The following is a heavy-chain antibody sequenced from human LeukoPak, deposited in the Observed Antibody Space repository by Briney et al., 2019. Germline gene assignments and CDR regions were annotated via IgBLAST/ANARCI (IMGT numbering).Heavy chain of an antibody. J-gene: IGHJ4*02. CDR3: VRGTGY. V-gene: IGHV3-64D*06. CDR2: ISSNGDNT. Sequence: GGSLRLSCAASGFTFGSYGMHWVRQAPGKGLEYVSAISSNGDNTYYADSVKGRFTISRDNSKNTLYLQMSSLRADDTAVYYCVRGTGYWGQGTLVTVSS. CDR1: GFTFGSYG.